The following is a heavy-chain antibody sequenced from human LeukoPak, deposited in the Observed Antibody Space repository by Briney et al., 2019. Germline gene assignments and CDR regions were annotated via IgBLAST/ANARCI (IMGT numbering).Heavy chain of an antibody. J-gene: IGHJ3*02. CDR1: GYTFTGYY. CDR3: ARSGYSSGWAFDI. D-gene: IGHD6-19*01. CDR2: IDPYSGGT. Sequence: ASVKVSCKASGYTFTGYYMHWVRQAPGQGLEWMGWIDPYSGGTNYAQKFQGWVTMTRDTSISTAYMDLSRLTSDDTAVYYCARSGYSSGWAFDIWGQGTMVTVPS. V-gene: IGHV1-2*04.